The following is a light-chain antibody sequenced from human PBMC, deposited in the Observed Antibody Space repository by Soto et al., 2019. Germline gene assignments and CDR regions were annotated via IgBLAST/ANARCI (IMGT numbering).Light chain of an antibody. V-gene: IGKV1-39*01. CDR3: QQSYSTPPVT. J-gene: IGKJ5*01. CDR2: AAS. Sequence: DIQMTQSPSSLSASVGDRVTITCRASQSISSYLNWYQQKPGKAPKLLSYAASSLQSGVPSRFSRSGSGTDYTLTISSLQPEDFATYYCQQSYSTPPVTFGQGTRLEIK. CDR1: QSISSY.